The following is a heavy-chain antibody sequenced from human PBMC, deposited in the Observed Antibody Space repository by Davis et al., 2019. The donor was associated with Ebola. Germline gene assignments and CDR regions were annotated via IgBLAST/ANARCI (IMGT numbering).Heavy chain of an antibody. CDR2: ISWNSGSI. Sequence: SLKISCAASGFTFADYAMHWVRQAPGKGLEWVSGISWNSGSIGYADSVKGRFTISRDNAKNSLYLQMNSLRAEDTALYYCAKSIAAAGYYFDYWGQGTLVTVSS. CDR1: GFTFADYA. D-gene: IGHD6-13*01. V-gene: IGHV3-9*01. CDR3: AKSIAAAGYYFDY. J-gene: IGHJ4*02.